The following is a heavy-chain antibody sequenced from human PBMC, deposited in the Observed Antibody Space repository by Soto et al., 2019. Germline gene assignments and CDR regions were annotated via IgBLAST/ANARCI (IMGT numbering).Heavy chain of an antibody. J-gene: IGHJ5*02. CDR3: ARPRGISMVRGGWFDP. CDR1: GGSISSYY. Sequence: PSETLSLTCTVSGGSISSYYWSWIRQPPGKGLEWIGYIYYSGSTNYNPSLKSRVTISIDTSKNQFSPNLSSVTAADTAVYYCARPRGISMVRGGWFDPWGQGIPVTVPS. CDR2: IYYSGST. V-gene: IGHV4-59*08. D-gene: IGHD3-10*01.